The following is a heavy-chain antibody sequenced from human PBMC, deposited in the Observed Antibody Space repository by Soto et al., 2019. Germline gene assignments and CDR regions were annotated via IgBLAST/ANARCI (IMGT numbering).Heavy chain of an antibody. V-gene: IGHV1-2*04. CDR1: GYTFTGYY. D-gene: IGHD2-15*01. CDR3: ARGLLGSSLYGMDV. J-gene: IGHJ6*02. CDR2: INPNSCGT. Sequence: ASVKVSCKASGYTFTGYYMHWVRQAPGQGLEWMGWINPNSCGTNYAQKFQGWVTMTRDTSISTAYMELSRLRSDDTAVYYCARGLLGSSLYGMDVWGQGTTVTVSS.